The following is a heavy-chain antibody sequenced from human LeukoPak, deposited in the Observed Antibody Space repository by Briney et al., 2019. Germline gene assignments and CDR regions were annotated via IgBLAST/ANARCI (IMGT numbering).Heavy chain of an antibody. CDR1: GGSINSGSYY. V-gene: IGHV4-39*07. J-gene: IGHJ4*02. Sequence: SETLSLTCTVSGGSINSGSYYWGWIRQPPGKGLEWIGSIYYSGSPNYNPSLKSRVTISIDTSKNQFSLKLSSATAADTAVYYCARARGRLLLIDYWGQGTLVTVSS. D-gene: IGHD2-15*01. CDR3: ARARGRLLLIDY. CDR2: IYYSGSP.